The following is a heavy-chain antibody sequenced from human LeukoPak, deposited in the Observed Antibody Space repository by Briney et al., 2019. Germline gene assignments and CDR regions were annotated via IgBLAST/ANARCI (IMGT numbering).Heavy chain of an antibody. Sequence: SETLSLTCTVSGGSISSGDYYWSWIRQPPGKGLEWIGYIYYSGSTYYNPSLKSRVTISVDTSKNQFSLKLSSVTAADTAVYYCARVGRGYCSGGSCYSPWFDPWGQGTLVTVSS. CDR2: IYYSGST. CDR3: ARVGRGYCSGGSCYSPWFDP. CDR1: GGSISSGDYY. D-gene: IGHD2-15*01. V-gene: IGHV4-30-4*01. J-gene: IGHJ5*02.